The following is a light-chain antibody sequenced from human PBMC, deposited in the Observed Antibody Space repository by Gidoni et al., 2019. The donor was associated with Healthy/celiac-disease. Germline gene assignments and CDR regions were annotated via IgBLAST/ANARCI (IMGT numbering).Light chain of an antibody. J-gene: IGKJ3*01. CDR1: QSISSY. CDR3: QQSYSTPPFT. Sequence: DLQMTQSPSSLSASVGDRVTITCRASQSISSYLNWYQQKPGKAPKLLIYAASSLQSGVPSRFSGRGSGTDFTLTISSLQPEDFATYYCQQSYSTPPFTFGPGTRVDIK. CDR2: AAS. V-gene: IGKV1-39*01.